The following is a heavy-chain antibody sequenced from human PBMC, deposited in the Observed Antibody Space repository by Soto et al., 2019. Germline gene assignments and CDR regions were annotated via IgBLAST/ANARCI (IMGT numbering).Heavy chain of an antibody. CDR2: IKQDGSEK. CDR3: ARINLWFGELSPYFDY. V-gene: IGHV3-7*03. J-gene: IGHJ4*02. D-gene: IGHD3-10*01. CDR1: GFTFSSYW. Sequence: GGSLRLSCAASGFTFSSYWMSWVRQAPGKGLEWVANIKQDGSEKYYVDSVKGRFTISRNNAKNALYLQMTSLRAEDTAVYYCARINLWFGELSPYFDYWGQGTLVTVSS.